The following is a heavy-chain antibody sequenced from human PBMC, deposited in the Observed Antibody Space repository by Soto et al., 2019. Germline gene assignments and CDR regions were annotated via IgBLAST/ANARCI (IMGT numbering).Heavy chain of an antibody. CDR1: GGTFSSYA. V-gene: IGHV1-69*01. D-gene: IGHD2-2*01. J-gene: IGHJ6*02. Sequence: QVQLVQSGAEVKKPGSSVKVSCKASGGTFSSYAISWVRQAPGQGLEWMGGIIPIFGTANYAQKFQGRVTITADESTSTAYMELSSLRSEDTAVYYCARGLIKVVPAAIKGNYYYYGMDVWGQGTTVTVS. CDR2: IIPIFGTA. CDR3: ARGLIKVVPAAIKGNYYYYGMDV.